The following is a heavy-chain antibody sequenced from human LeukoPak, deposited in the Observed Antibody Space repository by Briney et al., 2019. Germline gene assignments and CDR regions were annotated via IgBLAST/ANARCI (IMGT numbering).Heavy chain of an antibody. V-gene: IGHV4-39*01. D-gene: IGHD1-1*01. J-gene: IGHJ4*02. CDR3: GRHRWDGTFNFDY. CDR2: IYYSGRT. Sequence: PSETLSLTCTVSGGSLSSSSDFWGWLRQPPRKGLERIGSIYYSGRTYNNPSLKSRVTISVDTSKNQFSLKLSSVTAADTAVYYCGRHRWDGTFNFDYWGQGTLVPVSS. CDR1: GGSLSSSSDF.